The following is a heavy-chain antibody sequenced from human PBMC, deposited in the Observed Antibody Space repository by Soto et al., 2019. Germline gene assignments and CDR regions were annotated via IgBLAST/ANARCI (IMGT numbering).Heavy chain of an antibody. CDR1: DGSFSGYY. CDR2: INHSGST. J-gene: IGHJ6*02. D-gene: IGHD3-3*01. Sequence: ETLSLTCAVYDGSFSGYYWSWIRQPPGKGLEWIGEINHSGSTNYNPSLKSRVTISVDTSKNQFSLKLSSVTAADTAVYYCARFGPRGYYDFWSGPLGMDVWGQGTTVTVSS. V-gene: IGHV4-34*01. CDR3: ARFGPRGYYDFWSGPLGMDV.